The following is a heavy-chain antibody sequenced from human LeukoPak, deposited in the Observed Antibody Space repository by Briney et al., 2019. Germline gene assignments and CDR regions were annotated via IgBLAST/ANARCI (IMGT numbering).Heavy chain of an antibody. J-gene: IGHJ4*02. Sequence: SETLSLTCTVSGGSISSGGYYWSWIRQHPGKGLEWIGYIYYSGSTYYNPSLKSRVTISVDTSKNQFSLKLSSVTAADTAVYYCARNYYDSSGYLRGYFDYWGQGTLVTVSS. CDR2: IYYSGST. D-gene: IGHD3-22*01. CDR1: GGSISSGGYY. CDR3: ARNYYDSSGYLRGYFDY. V-gene: IGHV4-31*03.